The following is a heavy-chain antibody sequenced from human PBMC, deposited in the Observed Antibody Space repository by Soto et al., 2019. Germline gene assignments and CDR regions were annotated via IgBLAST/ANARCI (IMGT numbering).Heavy chain of an antibody. CDR2: INPNSGGT. CDR3: AIGLLRFLEWLFGY. V-gene: IGHV1-2*02. D-gene: IGHD3-3*01. J-gene: IGHJ4*02. Sequence: ASVKVSCKASGYTFTGYYMHWVRQAPGQGLQWMGWINPNSGGTTYAQKFQGRVTMTRDTSISTAYMELSRLRSDDTAVYYCAIGLLRFLEWLFGYWGQGTLVTVSS. CDR1: GYTFTGYY.